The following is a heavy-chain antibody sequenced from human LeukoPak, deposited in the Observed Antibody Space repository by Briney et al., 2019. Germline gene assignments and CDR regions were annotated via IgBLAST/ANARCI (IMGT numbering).Heavy chain of an antibody. CDR1: GGSISSYY. CDR3: ARGGYSGPLDC. CDR2: IYYSGST. Sequence: SGTLSLTCTVSGGSISSYYWSWIRQPPGKGLEGIGYIYYSGSTNYNPSLKSRVTISVDTSKNQFSLKQSSVTAADAAVYYCARGGYSGPLDCWGQGTLVTDSS. D-gene: IGHD5-12*01. J-gene: IGHJ4*02. V-gene: IGHV4-59*08.